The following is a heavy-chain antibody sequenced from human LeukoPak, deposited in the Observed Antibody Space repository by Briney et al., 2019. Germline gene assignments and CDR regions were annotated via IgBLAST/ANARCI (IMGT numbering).Heavy chain of an antibody. D-gene: IGHD7-27*01. V-gene: IGHV4-31*03. Sequence: PSETLSLTCTVSGGSVSSGGYYWTWLRQHPGKGPEWIGYFFYRESTYYNPSLQSRVSMSVDTSKNQFSLRLDSVTAADTAVYYCARATGDDEDGSHYFDYWGQGILVTVSS. CDR2: FFYREST. CDR1: GGSVSSGGYY. J-gene: IGHJ4*02. CDR3: ARATGDDEDGSHYFDY.